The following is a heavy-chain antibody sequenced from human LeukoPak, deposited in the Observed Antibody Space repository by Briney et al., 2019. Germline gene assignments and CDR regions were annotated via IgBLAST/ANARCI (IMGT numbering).Heavy chain of an antibody. CDR3: AKGGLHYHDSNPIDY. V-gene: IGHV3-30*18. D-gene: IGHD3-22*01. Sequence: GGSLRLSCAASGFTFSTYWMHWVRQAPGKGLEWVAAISYDGNNENYADSVKGRFTISRDNSKNTLYLQMNSLRAEDTAVYYCAKGGLHYHDSNPIDYWGQGTLVTVSS. CDR2: ISYDGNNE. CDR1: GFTFSTYW. J-gene: IGHJ4*02.